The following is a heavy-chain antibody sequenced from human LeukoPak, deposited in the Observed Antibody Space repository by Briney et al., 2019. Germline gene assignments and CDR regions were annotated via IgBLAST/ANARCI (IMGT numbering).Heavy chain of an antibody. CDR3: ARAHSSGFDY. CDR1: GFTFSSYW. CDR2: IYSDAT. J-gene: IGHJ4*02. V-gene: IGHV3-74*01. Sequence: PGGSLRLSCAASGFTFSSYWIHWVRQAPGKGLVWVSRIYSDATYYADSVKGRFTISRDNAKNSLYLQMNSLRAEDTAVYYCARAHSSGFDYWGQGTLVTVSS. D-gene: IGHD6-19*01.